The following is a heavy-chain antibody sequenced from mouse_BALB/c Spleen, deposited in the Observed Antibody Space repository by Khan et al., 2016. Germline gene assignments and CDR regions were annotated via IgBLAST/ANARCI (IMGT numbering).Heavy chain of an antibody. Sequence: QVQLKQSGPGLVQPSQSLSITCTVSGFSLTSYGVHWVRQSPGKGLEWLGVIWSGGSTDYNAAFISRLSISKDNSKSHVFFKMNSLQANDTAIYYCARMVTTPYLYFDVWCAGSTVTVSS. D-gene: IGHD2-1*01. CDR2: IWSGGST. V-gene: IGHV2-2*02. CDR1: GFSLTSYG. J-gene: IGHJ1*01. CDR3: ARMVTTPYLYFDV.